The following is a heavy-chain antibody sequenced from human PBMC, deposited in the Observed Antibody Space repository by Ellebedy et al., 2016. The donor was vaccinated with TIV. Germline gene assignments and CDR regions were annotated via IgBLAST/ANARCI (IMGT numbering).Heavy chain of an antibody. V-gene: IGHV3-13*01. Sequence: GESLKISCAASGFTISRYDMHWVRQATGKGLEWVSGIGSAGDTNYPGSVKGRFTISRDNAKSTLFLQMDSLRVDDSAIYYCVRDARNSSNWGLGYWGQGTLVTVSS. CDR1: GFTISRYD. D-gene: IGHD6-13*01. CDR3: VRDARNSSNWGLGY. CDR2: IGSAGDT. J-gene: IGHJ4*02.